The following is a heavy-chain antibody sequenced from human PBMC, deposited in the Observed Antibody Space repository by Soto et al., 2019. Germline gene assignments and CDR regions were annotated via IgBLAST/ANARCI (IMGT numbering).Heavy chain of an antibody. CDR1: GFTFSNYA. CDR2: ISGSGGRS. J-gene: IGHJ4*02. D-gene: IGHD3-16*01. Sequence: GSLRLSCAASGFTFSNYAMTWVRQGPGKGLEWVSGISGSGGRSYYADSVKGRFTISRDNSKSTLYLQMNSLRAEDTAVYYCAKAYFVWSSEQTYYFDYWGQGTLVTVSS. V-gene: IGHV3-23*01. CDR3: AKAYFVWSSEQTYYFDY.